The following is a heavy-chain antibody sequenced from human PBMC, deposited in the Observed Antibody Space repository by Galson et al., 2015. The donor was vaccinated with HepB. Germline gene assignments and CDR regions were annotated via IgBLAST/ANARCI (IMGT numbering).Heavy chain of an antibody. CDR3: ARGAYNPNWFDP. CDR1: GFTVSSNP. J-gene: IGHJ5*02. CDR2: THSSGST. Sequence: SLRLSCAASGFTVSSNPISWVRQAPGKGLEWVSVTHSSGSTYYADSVKGRFTISRDNSKNTLYLQMNSLRVEDTAVYYCARGAYNPNWFDPWGQGTLVTVSS. V-gene: IGHV3-66*02. D-gene: IGHD1-1*01.